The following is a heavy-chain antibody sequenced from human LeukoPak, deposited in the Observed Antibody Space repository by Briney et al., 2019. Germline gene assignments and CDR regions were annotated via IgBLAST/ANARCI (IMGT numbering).Heavy chain of an antibody. CDR1: GFTFNTYV. CDR3: AKGNLDYYGSGNFDY. CDR2: ISGSGGNT. J-gene: IGHJ4*02. D-gene: IGHD3-10*01. V-gene: IGHV3-23*01. Sequence: PGGSLRLSCAASGFTFNTYVMTWVRQAPGKGLEWVSAISGSGGNTYYADSVKGRFTISRDNSKNTLFLQMNSLRAEDTAVYYCAKGNLDYYGSGNFDYWGQGTLVTVSS.